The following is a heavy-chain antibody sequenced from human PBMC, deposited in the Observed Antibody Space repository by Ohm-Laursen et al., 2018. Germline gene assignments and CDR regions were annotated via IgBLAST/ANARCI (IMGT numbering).Heavy chain of an antibody. J-gene: IGHJ6*02. Sequence: GASVKVSCNASGYTFTGYYMHWVRQAPGQGLEWMGWINPNSGGTNYAQKFQGRVTMTRDTSISTAYMELSRLRSDDTAVYYCARDNYYYYGMDVWGQGTTVTVSS. CDR1: GYTFTGYY. CDR2: INPNSGGT. V-gene: IGHV1-2*02. CDR3: ARDNYYYYGMDV.